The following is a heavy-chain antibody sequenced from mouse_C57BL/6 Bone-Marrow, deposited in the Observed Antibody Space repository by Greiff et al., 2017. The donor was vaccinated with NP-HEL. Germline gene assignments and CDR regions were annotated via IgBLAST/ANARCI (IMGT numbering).Heavy chain of an antibody. CDR2: IDPETGGT. V-gene: IGHV1-15*01. CDR1: GYTFTDYE. J-gene: IGHJ4*01. CDR3: TRRGQLRPEYYYAMDY. D-gene: IGHD3-2*02. Sequence: VKLMESGAELVRPGASVTLSCKASGYTFTDYEMHWVKQTPVHGLEWIGAIDPETGGTAYNQKFKGKAILTADKSSSTAYMELRSLTSEDSAVYYCTRRGQLRPEYYYAMDYWGQGTSVTVSS.